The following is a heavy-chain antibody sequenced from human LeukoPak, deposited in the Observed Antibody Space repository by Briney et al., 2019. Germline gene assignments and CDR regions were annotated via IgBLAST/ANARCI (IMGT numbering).Heavy chain of an antibody. Sequence: GGFLRLSCAASGFTFSSYAMSWIRQAPGKGLEWVSYISSSGSTIYYADSVKGRFTISRDNAKNSLYLQMNSLRAEDTAVYYCARERRYCSSTSCYAFYYYYGMDVWGQGTTVTVSS. D-gene: IGHD2-2*01. CDR2: ISSSGSTI. CDR1: GFTFSSYA. CDR3: ARERRYCSSTSCYAFYYYYGMDV. V-gene: IGHV3-11*01. J-gene: IGHJ6*02.